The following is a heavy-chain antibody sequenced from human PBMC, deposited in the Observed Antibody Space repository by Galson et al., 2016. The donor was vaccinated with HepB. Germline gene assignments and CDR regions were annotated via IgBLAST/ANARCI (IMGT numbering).Heavy chain of an antibody. CDR3: ARFTQQWLDRVYYFNY. J-gene: IGHJ4*02. D-gene: IGHD6-19*01. CDR1: GFTFSSYA. CDR2: ISGDGGST. Sequence: SLRLSCAASGFTFSSYAMSWVRQAPGKGLEWVSAISGDGGSTYYAGSVQGRFTSSSDRSKNTLYLQMNSLRADDTAVYYCARFTQQWLDRVYYFNYWGQGTLVTVSS. V-gene: IGHV3-23*01.